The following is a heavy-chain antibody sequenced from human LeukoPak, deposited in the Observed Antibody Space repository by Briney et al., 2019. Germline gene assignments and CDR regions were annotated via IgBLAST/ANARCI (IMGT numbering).Heavy chain of an antibody. CDR2: ISYDGSNK. D-gene: IGHD2-15*01. V-gene: IGHV3-30-3*01. CDR1: GFTFSNYA. J-gene: IGHJ4*02. Sequence: GGSLRLSCGASGFTFSNYAISWVRQAPGKGLEWVAVISYDGSNKYYADSVKGRFTISRDNSKNTLYLQMNSLRAEDTAVYYCARDLVVVTPGYFDYWGQGTLVTVSS. CDR3: ARDLVVVTPGYFDY.